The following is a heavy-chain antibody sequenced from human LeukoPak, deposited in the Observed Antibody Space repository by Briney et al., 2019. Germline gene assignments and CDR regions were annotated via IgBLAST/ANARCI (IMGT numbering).Heavy chain of an antibody. J-gene: IGHJ4*02. CDR3: ARVGGSSPGIDY. Sequence: SETLSLTCSVSGGSFDSKYWSWIRQPPGKGLEWIGEINHSGSTNYNPSLKSRVTISVDTSKNQFSLKLSSVTAADTAVYYCARVGGSSPGIDYWGQGTLVTVSS. CDR2: INHSGST. V-gene: IGHV4-34*01. D-gene: IGHD2-15*01. CDR1: GGSFDSKY.